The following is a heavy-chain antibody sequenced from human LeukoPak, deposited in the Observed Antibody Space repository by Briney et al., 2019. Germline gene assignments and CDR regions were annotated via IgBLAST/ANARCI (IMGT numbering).Heavy chain of an antibody. Sequence: SVKVSCKASGGTFSSYAISWVRWAPGQGLEWMGGIIPIFGTANYAQKFQGRVTITADESTSTAYMELSSLRSEDTAVYYCARGPSIRFLEWLYAWGQGTLVTVSS. CDR2: IIPIFGTA. CDR1: GGTFSSYA. V-gene: IGHV1-69*13. CDR3: ARGPSIRFLEWLYA. D-gene: IGHD3-3*01. J-gene: IGHJ5*02.